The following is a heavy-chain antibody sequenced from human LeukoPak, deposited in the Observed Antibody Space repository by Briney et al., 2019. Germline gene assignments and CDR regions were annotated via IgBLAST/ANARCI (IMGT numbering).Heavy chain of an antibody. Sequence: GGSLRLSCAASGFTFSSYSMNWVRQAPGKGLEWVSSISSSSSYIYYADSVKGRFTTSRDNAKNSLYLQMNSLRAEDTAVYYCARMAGGAFDYWGQGTLVTVSS. J-gene: IGHJ4*02. CDR1: GFTFSSYS. D-gene: IGHD3-10*01. CDR2: ISSSSSYI. CDR3: ARMAGGAFDY. V-gene: IGHV3-21*01.